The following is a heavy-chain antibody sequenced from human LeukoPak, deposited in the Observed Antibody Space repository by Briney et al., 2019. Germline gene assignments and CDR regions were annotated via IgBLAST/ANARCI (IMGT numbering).Heavy chain of an antibody. D-gene: IGHD6-6*01. CDR3: AKEWWSSSSPLHFDY. V-gene: IGHV3-23*01. CDR2: LSASGTNT. J-gene: IGHJ4*02. Sequence: GGSLRLSCAASGFSFSSYAMSWVRQAPGKGLEWVSGLSASGTNTDYTDSVKGRFTISRDNSKNTLYLQMNSLRAEDTALYYCAKEWWSSSSPLHFDYWGQGTLVTVSS. CDR1: GFSFSSYA.